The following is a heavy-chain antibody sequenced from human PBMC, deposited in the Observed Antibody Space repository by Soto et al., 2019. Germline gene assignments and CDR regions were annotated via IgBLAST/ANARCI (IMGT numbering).Heavy chain of an antibody. CDR3: AREAGYDFWSGYYTGYWFDP. CDR1: ARTFSSYT. Sequence: GASVKVSCKASARTFSSYTISWVRQAPGQGLEWMGRIIPILGIANYAQKFQGRVTITADKSTSTAYMELSSLRSEDTAVYYCAREAGYDFWSGYYTGYWFDPWGQGTLVTVSS. V-gene: IGHV1-69*04. D-gene: IGHD3-3*01. J-gene: IGHJ5*02. CDR2: IIPILGIA.